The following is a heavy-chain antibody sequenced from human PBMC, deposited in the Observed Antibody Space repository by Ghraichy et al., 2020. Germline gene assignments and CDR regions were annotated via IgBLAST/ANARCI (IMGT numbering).Heavy chain of an antibody. CDR2: INSDGSST. D-gene: IGHD5-18*01. J-gene: IGHJ4*02. CDR1: GFTFSSYW. Sequence: GGSLRLSCAASGFTFSSYWMHWVRQAPGKGLVWVSRINSDGSSTSYADSVKGRFTISRDNAKNTLYLQMNSLRAEDTAVYYCARSGYSYGTVDYWGQGTLVTVSS. V-gene: IGHV3-74*01. CDR3: ARSGYSYGTVDY.